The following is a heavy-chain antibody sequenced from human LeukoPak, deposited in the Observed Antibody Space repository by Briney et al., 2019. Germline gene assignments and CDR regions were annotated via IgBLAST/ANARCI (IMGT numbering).Heavy chain of an antibody. CDR1: GYSISSGYY. Sequence: LSLTCTVSGYSISSGYYWGWIRQPPGKGLEWVSYISSSGSTIYYADSVKGRFTISRDNAKNSLYLQMNSLRAEDTAVYYCARYYGMDVWGQGTTVTVSS. J-gene: IGHJ6*02. V-gene: IGHV3-11*01. CDR2: ISSSGSTI. CDR3: ARYYGMDV.